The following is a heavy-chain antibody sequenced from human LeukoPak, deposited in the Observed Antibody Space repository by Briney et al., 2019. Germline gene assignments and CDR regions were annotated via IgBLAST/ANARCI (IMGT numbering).Heavy chain of an antibody. D-gene: IGHD5-12*01. CDR2: IYHSGST. CDR3: ARDRIVATEGLFDY. Sequence: SETLSLTCTVSGYSISSGYYWGWIRQPPGKGLEWIGSIYHSGSTYYNPSLKSRVTISVDTSKNQFSLKLSSVTAADTAVYYCARDRIVATEGLFDYWGQGTLVTVSS. V-gene: IGHV4-38-2*02. J-gene: IGHJ4*02. CDR1: GYSISSGYY.